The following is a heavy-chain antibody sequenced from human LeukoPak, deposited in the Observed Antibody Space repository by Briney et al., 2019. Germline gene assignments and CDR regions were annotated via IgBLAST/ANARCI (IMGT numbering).Heavy chain of an antibody. CDR1: SGSISSGVYY. CDR3: ARGVRWLQLSYFDY. J-gene: IGHJ4*02. CDR2: IYYSGST. Sequence: SQTLSLTCPVSSGSISSGVYYWSWIRQHPGKGLEWIGYIYYSGSTYYNPSLKSRVTISVDTSKNQFSLKLSSVTAGDTAVYYCARGVRWLQLSYFDYWGQGTLVTVSS. V-gene: IGHV4-31*03. D-gene: IGHD5-24*01.